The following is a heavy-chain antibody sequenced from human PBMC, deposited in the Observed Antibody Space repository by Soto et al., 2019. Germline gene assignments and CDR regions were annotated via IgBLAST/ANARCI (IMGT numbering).Heavy chain of an antibody. D-gene: IGHD3-16*01. CDR3: ARKGENYYYGMDV. CDR1: VFTCSSYS. V-gene: IGHV3-21*01. J-gene: IGHJ6*02. CDR2: ISSSSSYI. Sequence: PWWSLRLSCSASVFTCSSYSMNWFRQAPGKGLEWVSSISSSSSYIYYADSVKGRFTISRDNAKNSLYLQMNSLRAEDTAVYYCARKGENYYYGMDVWGQGTTVTVSS.